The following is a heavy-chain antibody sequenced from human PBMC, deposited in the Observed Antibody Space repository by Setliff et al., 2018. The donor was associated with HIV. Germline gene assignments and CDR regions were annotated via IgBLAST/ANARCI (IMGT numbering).Heavy chain of an antibody. CDR2: VYSSGST. D-gene: IGHD1-26*01. J-gene: IGHJ4*02. Sequence: SETLSLTCTVSGVSISSGNFYWTWIRQPAGEGLEWIGHVYSSGSTYYNPSLKSRVTISLDKSKSQFTLKLNSVTAADTAIYFCARRGVGATHRFFNYWGQGTLVTVSS. V-gene: IGHV4-61*09. CDR1: GVSISSGNFY. CDR3: ARRGVGATHRFFNY.